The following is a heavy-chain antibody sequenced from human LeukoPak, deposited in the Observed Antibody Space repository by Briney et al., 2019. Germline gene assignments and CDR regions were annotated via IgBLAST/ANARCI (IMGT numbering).Heavy chain of an antibody. D-gene: IGHD3-10*01. J-gene: IGHJ5*02. Sequence: SETLSLTCTVSGDSFSYFYWSWIRQPPGKGLEWIGYIYYSGSTNYNPSLKSRVTISVDTSKNQFSLKLSSVTAADTAVYYCARVWFGERGGWFDPWGQGTLVTVSS. V-gene: IGHV4-59*01. CDR1: GDSFSYFY. CDR3: ARVWFGERGGWFDP. CDR2: IYYSGST.